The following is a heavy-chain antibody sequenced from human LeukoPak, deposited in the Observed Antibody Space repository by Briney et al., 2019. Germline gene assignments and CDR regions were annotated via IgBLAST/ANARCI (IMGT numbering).Heavy chain of an antibody. D-gene: IGHD3-9*01. J-gene: IGHJ4*02. CDR3: ARDGVLRYFDWSPAGGGYFDY. Sequence: GGSLRLSCAASGFTFSNYAMSWVRQAPGKGLEWVSTISSSGGSTYYADSVKGRFTISRDNAKNSLYLQMNSLRAEDTAVYYCARDGVLRYFDWSPAGGGYFDYWGQGTLVTVSS. V-gene: IGHV3-23*01. CDR1: GFTFSNYA. CDR2: ISSSGGST.